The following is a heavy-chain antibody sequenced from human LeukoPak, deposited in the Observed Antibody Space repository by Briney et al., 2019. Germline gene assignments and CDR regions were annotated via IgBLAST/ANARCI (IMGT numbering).Heavy chain of an antibody. Sequence: ASVKVSCKASGYTFTSYGISWVRQAPGQGLEWMGWISAYNGNTNYAQKLQGRVTMTTDTSTSTAYMELRSLRSDDTAVYYCARVERGISVVGPLYYYYYYMDVWGKGTTVTISS. CDR3: ARVERGISVVGPLYYYYYYMDV. CDR1: GYTFTSYG. CDR2: ISAYNGNT. V-gene: IGHV1-18*01. D-gene: IGHD6-19*01. J-gene: IGHJ6*03.